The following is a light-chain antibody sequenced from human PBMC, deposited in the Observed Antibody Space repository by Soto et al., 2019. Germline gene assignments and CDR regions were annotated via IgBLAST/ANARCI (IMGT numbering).Light chain of an antibody. V-gene: IGKV3-15*01. Sequence: EIVLTQSPATLSLSPGERATLSCRASQSVSSNLAWYQHKPGQAPRLLIYNAFTRDTDIPARFSGSGSGTEFTLTISSLQSEDFAVYFCQQYNDWPRTFGQGTKVDIK. J-gene: IGKJ1*01. CDR1: QSVSSN. CDR2: NAF. CDR3: QQYNDWPRT.